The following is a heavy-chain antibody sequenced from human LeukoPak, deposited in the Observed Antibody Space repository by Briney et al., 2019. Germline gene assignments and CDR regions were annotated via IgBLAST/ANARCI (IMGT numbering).Heavy chain of an antibody. D-gene: IGHD5-24*01. CDR2: ISGSGGGT. CDR3: AKDGSGNGYPNYYFDY. J-gene: IGHJ4*02. V-gene: IGHV3-23*01. Sequence: GGSLRLSCAASGFTFSTYAMSWVRQAPGKGLEWVSTISGSGGGTYYADSVKGRFIISRDNSKNTLYLQMNSLRAEDAAVYYCAKDGSGNGYPNYYFDYWGQGTLVTVSS. CDR1: GFTFSTYA.